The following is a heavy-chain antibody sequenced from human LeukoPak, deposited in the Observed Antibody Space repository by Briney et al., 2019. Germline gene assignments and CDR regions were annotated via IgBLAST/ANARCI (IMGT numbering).Heavy chain of an antibody. J-gene: IGHJ4*02. CDR1: GYTFTGYY. CDR3: ARVHLSGDYGGNSEWVY. Sequence: GESLKVSCKASGYTFTGYYMHWVRQAPGQGLEWMGWINPNSGGTNYAQKFQGRVTMTRDTSNSTAYMELSRLRSDDTAVYYCARVHLSGDYGGNSEWVYWGQGTLVTVSS. D-gene: IGHD4-23*01. V-gene: IGHV1-2*02. CDR2: INPNSGGT.